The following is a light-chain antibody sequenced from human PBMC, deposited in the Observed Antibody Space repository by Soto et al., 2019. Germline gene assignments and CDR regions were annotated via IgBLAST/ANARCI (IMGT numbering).Light chain of an antibody. Sequence: EIVLTQSPATLSLSPGERATLSCRASQGISSYLAWYQHKPGQAPRLLIYDASTRAAGIPARFSGSGSGTDFTLTISSLEPEDFAVYFCQLRSNWPPTWTFGQGTKVEVK. V-gene: IGKV3-11*01. CDR3: QLRSNWPPTWT. CDR2: DAS. J-gene: IGKJ1*01. CDR1: QGISSY.